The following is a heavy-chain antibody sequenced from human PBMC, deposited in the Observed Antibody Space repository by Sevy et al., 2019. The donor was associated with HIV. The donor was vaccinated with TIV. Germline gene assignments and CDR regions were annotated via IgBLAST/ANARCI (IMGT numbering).Heavy chain of an antibody. CDR3: GRVGFNWNDVDY. CDR2: TYHSGTT. D-gene: IGHD1-20*01. Sequence: SETLSLTCSVSGGSMNIYYWSWIRQPPGKRLEWIGFTYHSGTTNYNPSLKSRVTISIDTSKNQFSLKLSSVTAADTAVYYCGRVGFNWNDVDYWGQGILVTVSS. CDR1: GGSMNIYY. J-gene: IGHJ4*02. V-gene: IGHV4-59*01.